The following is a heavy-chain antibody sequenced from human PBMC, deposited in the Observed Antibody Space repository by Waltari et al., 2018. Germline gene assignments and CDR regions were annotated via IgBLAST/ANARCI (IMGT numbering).Heavy chain of an antibody. CDR2: VYYNGYT. CDR3: ARDSRSSSIWYVDL. Sequence: QVQLQESGPGLVKPSETLSLTCPVSGASISRYYWGWIRQPAGKGLEWIGRVYYNGYTNYKPSLKSRVTMSADTSKNQFSLKVTSVNAADTAVYYCARDSRSSSIWYVDLWGRGTLVTVSS. J-gene: IGHJ2*01. D-gene: IGHD6-6*01. CDR1: GASISRYY. V-gene: IGHV4-4*07.